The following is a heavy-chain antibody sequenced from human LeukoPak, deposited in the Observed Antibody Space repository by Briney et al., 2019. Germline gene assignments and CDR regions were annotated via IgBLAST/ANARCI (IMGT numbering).Heavy chain of an antibody. CDR2: ISYDGSNK. CDR1: GFTFSNYA. J-gene: IGHJ5*02. D-gene: IGHD2-21*02. CDR3: ARAFARGKVTAIKGFDP. Sequence: GRSLRLSCAASGFTFSNYAMHWVRQAPGKGLEWVAVISYDGSNKYYADSVKGRFTISRDNSKNTLYLQMNSLRAEDTAVYYCARAFARGKVTAIKGFDPWGQGTLVTVSS. V-gene: IGHV3-30*04.